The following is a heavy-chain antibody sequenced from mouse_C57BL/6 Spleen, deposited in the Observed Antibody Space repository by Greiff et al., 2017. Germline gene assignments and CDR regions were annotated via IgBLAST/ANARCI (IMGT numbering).Heavy chain of an antibody. Sequence: VQLQQPGAELVLPGASVKLSCKASGYTFTSYWMHWVKQRPGQGLEWIGAIDTSDSYTTYNQKFKGKFTLSVDKSSSTAYLQLSSLTSEDSAVYYCARGGYYGSQFAYWGQGTLVTVSA. CDR3: ARGGYYGSQFAY. V-gene: IGHV1-69*01. CDR1: GYTFTSYW. D-gene: IGHD2-2*01. CDR2: IDTSDSYT. J-gene: IGHJ3*01.